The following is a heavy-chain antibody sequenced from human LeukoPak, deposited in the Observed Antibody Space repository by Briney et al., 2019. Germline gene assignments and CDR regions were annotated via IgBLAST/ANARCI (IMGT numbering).Heavy chain of an antibody. Sequence: ASVRVSSKPSGYTFTGYYMHCVRHTPGQRREWMGWINPNRGGTNYAQKLQGRVTMTRDTFISTAYMELTRLRSDDTAVYYCARGRRTTAGPYFDYWGQGTLVTVSS. V-gene: IGHV1-2*02. J-gene: IGHJ4*02. CDR3: ARGRRTTAGPYFDY. CDR1: GYTFTGYY. CDR2: INPNRGGT. D-gene: IGHD1-7*01.